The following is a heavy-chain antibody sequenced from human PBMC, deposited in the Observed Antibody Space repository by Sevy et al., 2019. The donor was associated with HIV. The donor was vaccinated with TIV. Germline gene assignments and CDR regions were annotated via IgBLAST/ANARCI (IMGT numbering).Heavy chain of an antibody. J-gene: IGHJ3*02. CDR2: ISYDGSNK. D-gene: IGHD5-12*01. V-gene: IGHV3-30-3*01. CDR3: ARDRGVATIQYAFDI. CDR1: GFTFSSYA. Sequence: GSLRLSCAASGFTFSSYAMHWVRQAPGKGLEWVAVISYDGSNKYYADSVKGRFTISRDNSKNTLYLQMNSLRAEDTAVYYCARDRGVATIQYAFDIWGQGTMVTVSS.